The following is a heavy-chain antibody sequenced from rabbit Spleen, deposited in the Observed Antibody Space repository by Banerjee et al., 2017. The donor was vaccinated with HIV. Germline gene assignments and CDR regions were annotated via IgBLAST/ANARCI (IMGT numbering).Heavy chain of an antibody. D-gene: IGHD2-1*01. CDR2: IDPLFGNT. J-gene: IGHJ4*01. CDR3: VRDRANIGGDYGPYYFDL. V-gene: IGHV1S47*01. CDR1: GFDFSDYG. Sequence: QEQLVESGGGLVQPGGSLKLSCKASGFDFSDYGVSWVRQTPGKGLEWIGYIDPLFGNTYYASWVNGRFTISSHNTQNTLYLQLNSLTAADTATYFCVRDRANIGGDYGPYYFDLWGPGTLVTVS.